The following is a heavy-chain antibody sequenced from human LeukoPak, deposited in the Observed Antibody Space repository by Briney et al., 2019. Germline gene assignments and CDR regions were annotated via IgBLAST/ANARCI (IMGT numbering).Heavy chain of an antibody. Sequence: GGSLRLSCAASGFTFSSYTMSWVRQAPGKGLEWVSAISGSGGSTYYADSVKGRFTISRDNSKNTLYLQMNSLRAEDTAVYYCAAYYYDSSGQFDYWGQGTLVTVSS. J-gene: IGHJ4*02. CDR3: AAYYYDSSGQFDY. V-gene: IGHV3-23*01. CDR1: GFTFSSYT. CDR2: ISGSGGST. D-gene: IGHD3-22*01.